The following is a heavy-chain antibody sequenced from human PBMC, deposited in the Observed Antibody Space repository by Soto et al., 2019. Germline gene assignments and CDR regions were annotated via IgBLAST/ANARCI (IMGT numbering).Heavy chain of an antibody. Sequence: EVQLVESGGGLVQPGGSLRLSCAASGFTFSSYSMNWVRQAPGKGLEWVSYISSTTIKYADSVKGRFTISRDNAKNSLYLQTNSLRAEDTAVYYCASDRGGGNCNDSWGQGTLVTVSS. D-gene: IGHD2-15*01. J-gene: IGHJ5*01. CDR3: ASDRGGGNCNDS. CDR1: GFTFSSYS. CDR2: ISSTTI. V-gene: IGHV3-48*01.